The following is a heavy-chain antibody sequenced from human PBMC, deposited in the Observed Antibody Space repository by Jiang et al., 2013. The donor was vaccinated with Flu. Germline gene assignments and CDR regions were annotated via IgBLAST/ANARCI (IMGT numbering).Heavy chain of an antibody. V-gene: IGHV4-30-4*01. CDR3: AREVVVVVAANPYYYGMDV. Sequence: GPGLVKPSQTLSLTCTVSGGSISSGDYYWSWIRQPPGKGLEWIGYIYYSGSTYYNPSLKSRVTISVDTSKNQFSLKLSSVTAADTAVYYCAREVVVVVAANPYYYGMDVWGQGTTVTVSS. D-gene: IGHD2-15*01. J-gene: IGHJ6*02. CDR2: IYYSGST. CDR1: GGSISSGDYY.